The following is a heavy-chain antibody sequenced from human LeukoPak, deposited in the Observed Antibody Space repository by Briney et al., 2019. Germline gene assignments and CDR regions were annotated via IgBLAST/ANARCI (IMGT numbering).Heavy chain of an antibody. D-gene: IGHD6-19*01. J-gene: IGHJ6*03. Sequence: SETLSLTCTASGGSISSYYWSWIRQPPGKGLEWIGYIYYSGSTNYNPSLKSRVTISVDTSKNQFSLKLSSVTAADTAVYYCARDLVAVAENYYYMDVWGKGTTVTVSS. CDR3: ARDLVAVAENYYYMDV. CDR2: IYYSGST. CDR1: GGSISSYY. V-gene: IGHV4-59*01.